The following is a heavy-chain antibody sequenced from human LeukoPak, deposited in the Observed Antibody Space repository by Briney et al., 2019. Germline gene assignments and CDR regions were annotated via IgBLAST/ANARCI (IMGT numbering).Heavy chain of an antibody. V-gene: IGHV3-30*02. J-gene: IGHJ4*02. CDR3: AKDRVRYDYVWGSYRVPFPDY. CDR2: IRYDGSNK. D-gene: IGHD3-16*02. Sequence: GGSLRLSCAASGFTFSSYGMHWVRQAPGKGLEWVEFIRYDGSNKYYADSVKGRFTISRDNSKNTLYLQMNSLRAEDTAVYYCAKDRVRYDYVWGSYRVPFPDYWGQGTLVTVSS. CDR1: GFTFSSYG.